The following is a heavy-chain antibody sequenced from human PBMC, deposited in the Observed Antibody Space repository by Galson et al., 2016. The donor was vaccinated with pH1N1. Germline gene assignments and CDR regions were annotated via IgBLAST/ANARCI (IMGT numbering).Heavy chain of an antibody. J-gene: IGHJ4*02. V-gene: IGHV4-39*01. D-gene: IGHD6-13*01. CDR3: ASRGSSFWVF. CDR2: IHSSGSS. CDR1: GASVTSRSHY. Sequence: ETLSLTCTVSGASVTSRSHYWDWIRQPPGKGLEWLGNIHSSGSSYYNPSLKSRASISVDTSKNQFSLHVRSVTAADTAVYYCASRGSSFWVFWGQGTLATVSS.